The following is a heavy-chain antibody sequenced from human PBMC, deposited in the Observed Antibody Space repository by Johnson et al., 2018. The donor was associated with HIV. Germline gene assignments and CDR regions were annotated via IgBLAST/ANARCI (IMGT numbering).Heavy chain of an antibody. D-gene: IGHD1-26*01. Sequence: VQLVESGGGVVQPGRSLRLSCAASGFTFSYYGIHWVRQAPGKGLEWVAVISYAGSDKYYSDSVKGRFTISRDNSKNTLYLQMNSLRADDTALYYCARVLVAADYAFDIWGQGTMVTVSS. CDR1: GFTFSYYG. CDR2: ISYAGSDK. CDR3: ARVLVAADYAFDI. V-gene: IGHV3-33*05. J-gene: IGHJ3*02.